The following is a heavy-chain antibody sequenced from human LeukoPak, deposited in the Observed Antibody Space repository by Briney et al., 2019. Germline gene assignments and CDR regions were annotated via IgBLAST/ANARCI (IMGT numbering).Heavy chain of an antibody. V-gene: IGHV4-34*01. J-gene: IGHJ6*03. CDR1: GGSFSGYY. Sequence: SETLSLTCAVYGGSFSGYYWSWIRQPPGKGLEWIGEINHSGSTIYNPSLKSRVTISVDTSKNQFSLKLSSVTAADTAVYYCASRSSYYYYYYMDVWGKGTTVTVSS. CDR3: ASRSSYYYYYYMDV. CDR2: INHSGST.